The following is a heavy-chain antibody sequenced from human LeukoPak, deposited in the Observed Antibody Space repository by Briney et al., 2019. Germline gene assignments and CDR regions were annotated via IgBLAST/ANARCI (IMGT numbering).Heavy chain of an antibody. CDR1: GFTFSSYA. CDR3: AKDHLAVVITTFYY. Sequence: GGSLRLSCAASGFTFSSYAMSWVRQAPGKGLERVSVISGSGGSTYYADSVKGRFTISRDNSKNTLYLQMNSLRAEDTALYYCAKDHLAVVITTFYYWGQGTLVTVSS. D-gene: IGHD3-22*01. V-gene: IGHV3-23*01. J-gene: IGHJ4*02. CDR2: ISGSGGST.